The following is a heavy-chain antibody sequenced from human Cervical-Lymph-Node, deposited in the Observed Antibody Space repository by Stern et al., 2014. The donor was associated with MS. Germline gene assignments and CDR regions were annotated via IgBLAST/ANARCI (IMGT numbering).Heavy chain of an antibody. CDR1: GGSVSSDAYY. V-gene: IGHV4-61*08. Sequence: QVQLQESGPGLVKPSETLSLTCTVSGGSVSSDAYYWSWIRQSPGKGLEWVGYIYHSGSSSYNPPLKIRVPMSVDTSKNQFSLRLTSVTAADTAVYYCGKQVREWGRGTLVTVSS. J-gene: IGHJ4*02. CDR3: GKQVRE. CDR2: IYHSGSS.